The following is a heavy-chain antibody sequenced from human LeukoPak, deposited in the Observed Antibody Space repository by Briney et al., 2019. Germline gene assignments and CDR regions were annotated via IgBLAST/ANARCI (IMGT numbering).Heavy chain of an antibody. J-gene: IGHJ4*02. CDR2: ISAYDGST. D-gene: IGHD3-3*01. Sequence: ASVKVSCKASGYTFTSYGISWVRQAPGQGLEWMGWISAYDGSTNYAQKLQGRVTMTTDTSTSTAYMELRSLRSDDTAVYYCARDTNYDFWSGADFDYWGQGTLVTVPS. V-gene: IGHV1-18*01. CDR1: GYTFTSYG. CDR3: ARDTNYDFWSGADFDY.